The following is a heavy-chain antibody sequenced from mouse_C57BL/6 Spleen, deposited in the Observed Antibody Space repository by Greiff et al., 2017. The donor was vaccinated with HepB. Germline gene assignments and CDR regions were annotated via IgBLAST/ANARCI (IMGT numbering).Heavy chain of an antibody. D-gene: IGHD2-5*01. CDR2: IRLKSDNYAT. Sequence: DVQLQESGGGLVQPGGSMKLSCVASGFTFSNYWMNWVRQSPEKGLEWVAQIRLKSDNYATHYAESVKGRFTISRDDSKSSVYLQMNNLRAEDTGIYYCTALYSNWDYYAMDYWGQGTSVTVSS. V-gene: IGHV6-3*01. CDR3: TALYSNWDYYAMDY. J-gene: IGHJ4*01. CDR1: GFTFSNYW.